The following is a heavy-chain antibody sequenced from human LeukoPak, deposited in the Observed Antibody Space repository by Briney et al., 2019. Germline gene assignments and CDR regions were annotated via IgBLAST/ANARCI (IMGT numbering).Heavy chain of an antibody. J-gene: IGHJ4*02. D-gene: IGHD3-22*01. CDR1: GYXFTDYY. CDR2: INPNSGGA. Sequence: ASVKVSCKASGYXFTDYYIHWVRQAPGPGLEWMGWINPNSGGAKHAQNFQGRVTMTRDTSISTVYMELSSLRSDDTAVYYCARQLYGSSGYYYFDYWGQGTLVTVSS. CDR3: ARQLYGSSGYYYFDY. V-gene: IGHV1-2*02.